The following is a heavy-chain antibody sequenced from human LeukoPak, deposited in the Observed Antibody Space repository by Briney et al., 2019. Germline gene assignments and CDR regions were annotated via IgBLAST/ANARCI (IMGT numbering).Heavy chain of an antibody. J-gene: IGHJ3*02. CDR2: ISYDGSNK. CDR1: GFTFSSYA. Sequence: GRSLRLSCAASGFTFSSYAMHWVRKAPGKGLEWVAVISYDGSNKYYADSVKGRFTISRDNSKNTLYLQMNSLRAEDTAVYYCARDYYDSSGYLDAFDIWGQGTMVTVSS. D-gene: IGHD3-22*01. V-gene: IGHV3-30*04. CDR3: ARDYYDSSGYLDAFDI.